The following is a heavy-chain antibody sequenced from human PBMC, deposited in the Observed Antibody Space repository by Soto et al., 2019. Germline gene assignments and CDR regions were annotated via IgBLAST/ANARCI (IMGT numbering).Heavy chain of an antibody. CDR1: GFTFSSNW. CDR3: AREIVEARGASYFDY. Sequence: GGSLRLSCVGSGFTFSSNWMTWVRQAPGKGLEWVGNIRQDGSEKNYVDSVKGRFTISRDNAKNSLYLQMKSLRADDTAVYYCAREIVEARGASYFDYWGPGTLVTVSS. V-gene: IGHV3-7*04. D-gene: IGHD2-15*01. CDR2: IRQDGSEK. J-gene: IGHJ4*02.